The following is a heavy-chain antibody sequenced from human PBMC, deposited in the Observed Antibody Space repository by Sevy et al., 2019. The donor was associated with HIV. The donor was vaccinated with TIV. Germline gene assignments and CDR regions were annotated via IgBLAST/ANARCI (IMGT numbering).Heavy chain of an antibody. Sequence: SETLSLTCTVSGGSISSYYWNWIRQSPEKGLEWIGYIYYTGSTNYNPSLKSRVTISVDTSKNQFSLKLSSVTAADTAVYFCAGAGMSVAGTYWYLDLWGRGTLVTVSS. CDR1: GGSISSYY. CDR2: IYYTGST. V-gene: IGHV4-59*01. CDR3: AGAGMSVAGTYWYLDL. J-gene: IGHJ2*01. D-gene: IGHD6-19*01.